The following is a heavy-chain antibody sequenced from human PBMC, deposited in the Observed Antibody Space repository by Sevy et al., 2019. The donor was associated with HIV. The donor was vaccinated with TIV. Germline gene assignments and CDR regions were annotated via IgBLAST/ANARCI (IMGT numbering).Heavy chain of an antibody. CDR2: IYYSGRT. V-gene: IGHV4-39*01. CDR1: GGSIRSSSYY. Sequence: SETLSLTCTVSGGSIRSSSYYWGWIRQPPGKGLEWIGSIYYSGRTYYNPSLKSRVTISVDTPKNQFSLKLGSVTAADTAVYYCATGSGYCSSTSCYGWFDPWGQGTLVTVSS. J-gene: IGHJ5*02. D-gene: IGHD2-2*01. CDR3: ATGSGYCSSTSCYGWFDP.